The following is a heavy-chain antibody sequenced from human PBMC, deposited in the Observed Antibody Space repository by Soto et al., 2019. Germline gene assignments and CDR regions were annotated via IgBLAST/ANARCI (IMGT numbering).Heavy chain of an antibody. D-gene: IGHD1-26*01. V-gene: IGHV3-33*01. CDR1: GFTFSSYG. J-gene: IGHJ4*02. Sequence: GGSLRLSCAASGFTFSSYGMHWVRQAPGKGLEWVAVIWYDGSNKYYADSVKGRFTISRDNSKNTLYLQMNSLRAEDTAVYYCARSNKVGARVRYYFDYWGQGTLVTVSS. CDR3: ARSNKVGARVRYYFDY. CDR2: IWYDGSNK.